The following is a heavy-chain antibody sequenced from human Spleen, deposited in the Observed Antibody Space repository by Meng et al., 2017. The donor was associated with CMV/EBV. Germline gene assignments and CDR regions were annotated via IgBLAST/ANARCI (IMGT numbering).Heavy chain of an antibody. CDR2: IKAKFAGGTT. Sequence: GGSLRLSCAASGFTFSSYAMKWVRQAPGKGPEWVGLIKAKFAGGTTDYAVAVKGRFTISRDDSKSTVYLQMDSLKIEDTALYYCTTDRPFSGGTLIETWGQGTMVTVSS. CDR1: GFTFSSYA. CDR3: TTDRPFSGGTLIET. V-gene: IGHV3-15*01. D-gene: IGHD1-26*01. J-gene: IGHJ3*02.